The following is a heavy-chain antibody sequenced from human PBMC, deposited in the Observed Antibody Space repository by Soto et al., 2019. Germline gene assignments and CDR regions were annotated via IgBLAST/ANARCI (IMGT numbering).Heavy chain of an antibody. J-gene: IGHJ4*02. Sequence: ASVKVSCKASGYTFTSYAIHWVRQAPGQRLEWMGWINAGNGNTKYSQKFQGRVTITRDTSASTAYMELSSLRSEDTAVYYCARGGVYSSSWYVVGYWGQGTLVTVSS. CDR2: INAGNGNT. V-gene: IGHV1-3*01. CDR3: ARGGVYSSSWYVVGY. CDR1: GYTFTSYA. D-gene: IGHD6-13*01.